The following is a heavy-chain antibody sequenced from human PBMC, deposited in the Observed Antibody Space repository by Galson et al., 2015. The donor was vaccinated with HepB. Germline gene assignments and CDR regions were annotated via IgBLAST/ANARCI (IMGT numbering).Heavy chain of an antibody. CDR2: IFYNGST. V-gene: IGHV4-39*01. Sequence: LSLTCTVSGGSIRSSSYYWGWVRQTPGKGLEWIGSIFYNGSTFFNPSLTSRVTISVDTSKNQFSLKLNSVTAADTAVYYCAAGEWLRFVYWGQGTLLTVSS. CDR1: GGSIRSSSYY. D-gene: IGHD5-12*01. CDR3: AAGEWLRFVY. J-gene: IGHJ4*02.